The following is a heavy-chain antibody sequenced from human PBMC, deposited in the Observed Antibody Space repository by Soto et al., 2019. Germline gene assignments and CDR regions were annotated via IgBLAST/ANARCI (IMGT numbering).Heavy chain of an antibody. CDR3: ARTKYGSGSYYKRYSFDY. V-gene: IGHV4-61*01. CDR1: CGTISSGSYY. D-gene: IGHD3-10*01. CDR2: IYYSGSA. Sequence: PSETLSLTCTFSCGTISSGSYYWSWIRQPPGKGLEWIGYIYYSGSANYNPSFKSRVTMSVDTSRIQFSLQLSSVTAADTAVYYCARTKYGSGSYYKRYSFDYWGQGSLVTVSS. J-gene: IGHJ4*02.